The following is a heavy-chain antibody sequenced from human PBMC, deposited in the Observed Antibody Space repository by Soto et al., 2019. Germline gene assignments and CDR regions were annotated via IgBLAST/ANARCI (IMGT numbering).Heavy chain of an antibody. CDR3: ARGDFALDV. CDR1: GFIVSSNY. J-gene: IGHJ3*01. D-gene: IGHD3-10*01. V-gene: IGHV3-66*01. CDR2: IYTSGST. Sequence: EVQLVESGGGLVQPGGSLRLSCAASGFIVSSNYMRWVRQAPGKGLEWVSVIYTSGSTYYADSVKGRFTISRDNSKNIVYLQMNSLRAEDTAVYYCARGDFALDVWGQGTLVTVS.